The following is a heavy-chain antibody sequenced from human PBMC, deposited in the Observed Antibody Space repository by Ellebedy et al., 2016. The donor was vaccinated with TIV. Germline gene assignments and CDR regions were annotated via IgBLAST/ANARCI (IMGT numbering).Heavy chain of an antibody. J-gene: IGHJ4*02. CDR1: GFTFSRYW. V-gene: IGHV3-74*01. Sequence: GESLKISCAASGFTFSRYWMHWVRQAPGKGLEWVSRIYTDGSSTNYADSVKGRFTISRDNAKNTLYLQMNSLRAEDTAVYYCARYGNLGYWGQGTLVTVSS. CDR3: ARYGNLGY. D-gene: IGHD1-1*01. CDR2: IYTDGSST.